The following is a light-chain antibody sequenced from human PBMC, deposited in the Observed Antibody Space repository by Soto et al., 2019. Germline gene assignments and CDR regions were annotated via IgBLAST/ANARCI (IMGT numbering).Light chain of an antibody. Sequence: EIVLTQSPGTLSLSPGERATLSCRASQSVTNNYLAWYQQKPGQAPRLLIYGASSRATGIPDRFSGSGSGTDFTLTISLLEPDDFAVYYCQHYGSFPWTFGQGTKVEVK. V-gene: IGKV3-20*01. CDR2: GAS. J-gene: IGKJ1*01. CDR1: QSVTNNY. CDR3: QHYGSFPWT.